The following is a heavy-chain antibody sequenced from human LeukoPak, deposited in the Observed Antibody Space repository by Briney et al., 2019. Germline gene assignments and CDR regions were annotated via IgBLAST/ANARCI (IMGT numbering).Heavy chain of an antibody. Sequence: PSETLSLTCTVSGGSISSGSDYWSWIRQPAGKGLEWIGRIYTSGSTNYNPTLKSRVTISVDTSKNQFSLKLSSVTAADTAVYYCGGTASGYYKDVWGKGTTVTVSS. CDR2: IYTSGST. CDR1: GGSISSGSDY. V-gene: IGHV4-61*02. J-gene: IGHJ6*03. CDR3: GGTASGYYKDV. D-gene: IGHD6-13*01.